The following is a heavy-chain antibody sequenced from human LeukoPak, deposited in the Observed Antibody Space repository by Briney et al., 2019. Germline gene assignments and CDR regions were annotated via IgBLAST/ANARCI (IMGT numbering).Heavy chain of an antibody. V-gene: IGHV3-20*04. CDR2: INWNGDNT. CDR1: GFTFSSYR. D-gene: IGHD3-9*01. Sequence: GGSLRLSCAASGFTFSSYRMNWVRQAPGKGLEWVSGINWNGDNTNYADSLKGRFTISRDNAKNSLYLQMNSLRAEDTALYYCARGSTHYDVLTGYHYYFDYWGQGTLVTVSS. CDR3: ARGSTHYDVLTGYHYYFDY. J-gene: IGHJ4*02.